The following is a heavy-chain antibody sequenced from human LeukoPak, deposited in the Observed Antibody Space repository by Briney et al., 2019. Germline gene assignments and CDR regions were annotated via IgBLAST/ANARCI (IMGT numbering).Heavy chain of an antibody. J-gene: IGHJ4*02. Sequence: GGSLRLSCAASGFIFSSYGMHWVRQAPGKGLEWVAVIWYDGSNKYYADSVKGRFTISRDNSKNTLYLQMNSLRAEDTAVYYCAKVGKTNAGFDYWGQGTLVTVSS. V-gene: IGHV3-33*06. CDR3: AKVGKTNAGFDY. CDR2: IWYDGSNK. CDR1: GFIFSSYG. D-gene: IGHD1-14*01.